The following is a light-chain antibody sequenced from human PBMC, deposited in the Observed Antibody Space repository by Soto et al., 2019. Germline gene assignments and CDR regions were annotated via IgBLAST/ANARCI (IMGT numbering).Light chain of an antibody. J-gene: IGKJ1*01. CDR2: YAS. CDR3: QQYNSYSPWT. Sequence: DIPMTQSPSTLSASVGDRVTITCRDSQSISSWWARYQQKPGKAPKLLIYYASCLESGVPSRFSGSRSGTEFTLTISSLQPDDFATYYCQQYNSYSPWTFGQGTKVEIK. CDR1: QSISSW. V-gene: IGKV1-5*01.